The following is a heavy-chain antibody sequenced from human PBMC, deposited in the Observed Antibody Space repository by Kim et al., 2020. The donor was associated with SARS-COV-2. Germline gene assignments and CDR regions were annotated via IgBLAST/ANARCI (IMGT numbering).Heavy chain of an antibody. Sequence: GGSLRLSCAASGFTVSSNYMSWVRQAPGKGLEWVSVIYSGGSTYYADSVKGRFTISRDNSKNTLYLQMNSLRAEDTAVYYCATLRGEYRFDPWGEGTLVTVSS. J-gene: IGHJ5*02. V-gene: IGHV3-53*01. CDR2: IYSGGST. D-gene: IGHD3-10*01. CDR1: GFTVSSNY. CDR3: ATLRGEYRFDP.